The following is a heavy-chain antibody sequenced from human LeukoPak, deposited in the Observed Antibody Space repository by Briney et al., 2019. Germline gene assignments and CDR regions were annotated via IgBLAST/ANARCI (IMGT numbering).Heavy chain of an antibody. CDR1: GGTFSSYA. J-gene: IGHJ2*01. CDR3: APTTIAVAGTGGHWYFDL. CDR2: IIPILGIA. D-gene: IGHD6-19*01. Sequence: ASVKVSCKASGGTFSSYAISWVRQAPGQGLEWMGRIIPILGIANYAQKFQGRVTITADKSTSTAYMELSSLRSEDTAVYYCAPTTIAVAGTGGHWYFDLWGRGTLVTVSS. V-gene: IGHV1-69*04.